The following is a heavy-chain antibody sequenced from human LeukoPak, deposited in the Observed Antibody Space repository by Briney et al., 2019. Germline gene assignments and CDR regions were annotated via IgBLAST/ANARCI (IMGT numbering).Heavy chain of an antibody. D-gene: IGHD3-3*01. CDR1: GFAVNGDN. J-gene: IGHJ4*02. V-gene: IGHV3-66*02. CDR3: SKRSGGYYDH. CDR2: IYSDYDDGHT. Sequence: GGSLGLSCAASGFAVNGDNMSWVRQAPGKRLEWVSVIYSDYDDGHTNYADSVRGRFTISRDNSKNMVYLQMNSLRVEDTAVYYCSKRSGGYYDHWGQGTLVTVSS.